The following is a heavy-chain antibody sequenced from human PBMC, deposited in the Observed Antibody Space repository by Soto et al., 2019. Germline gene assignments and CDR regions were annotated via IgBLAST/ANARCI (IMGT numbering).Heavy chain of an antibody. J-gene: IGHJ6*02. CDR2: IGTAGDT. CDR1: GFTFSSYD. Sequence: PGGSLRLSCAASGFTFSSYDMHWVRQATGKGLEWVSAIGTAGDTYYPGSVKGRLTISRENAKNSLYLQMNSLRAEDTAVYYCARDLGRYSSSSYYYYYGMDVWGQGTTVTVSS. V-gene: IGHV3-13*01. D-gene: IGHD6-6*01. CDR3: ARDLGRYSSSSYYYYYGMDV.